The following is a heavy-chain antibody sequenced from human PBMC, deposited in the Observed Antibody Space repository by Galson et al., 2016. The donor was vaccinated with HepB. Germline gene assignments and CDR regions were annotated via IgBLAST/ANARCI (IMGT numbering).Heavy chain of an antibody. CDR3: ARLSLGGYMNYDY. V-gene: IGHV5-51*01. J-gene: IGHJ4*02. D-gene: IGHD5-24*01. CDR2: IYPGDSNT. CDR1: GYNFATYW. Sequence: QSGAEVKKPGESLKISCKGSGYNFATYWIDWVRQMPGKGLESMGIIYPGDSNTRYSPSFQGQVTISLDKSITAAYLQWSSLKASDTARYYCARLSLGGYMNYDYWGQGTLVTVSS.